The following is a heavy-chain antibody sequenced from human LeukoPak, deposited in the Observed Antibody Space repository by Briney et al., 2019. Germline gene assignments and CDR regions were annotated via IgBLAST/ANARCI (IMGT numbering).Heavy chain of an antibody. J-gene: IGHJ4*02. D-gene: IGHD3-22*01. CDR3: ARDRRYYYDSSGYYPGY. CDR2: INPSGGST. Sequence: ASVKVSCKASGYTFTSYYMHWVRQAPGQGLEWMGIINPSGGSTSYAQKFQGRVTMTRDTSTSTVYMELSSLRSEDTAVYYCARDRRYYYDSSGYYPGYWGQGTLVTVSS. CDR1: GYTFTSYY. V-gene: IGHV1-46*01.